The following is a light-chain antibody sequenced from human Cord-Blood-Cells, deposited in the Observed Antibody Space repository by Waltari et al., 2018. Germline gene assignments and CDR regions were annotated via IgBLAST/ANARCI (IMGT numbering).Light chain of an antibody. CDR1: RRAGGSYIL. J-gene: IGLJ1*01. CDR3: CSYAGSYV. V-gene: IGLV2-23*01. Sequence: QSALTQPASVSGSPGPSITISRTGTRRAGGSYILVAWYQQHPGKAPKRMIYEGSKRPSGVANRFSGSKSGNTASLTISGLQAEDEADYYCCSYAGSYVFGTGTKVSVL. CDR2: EGS.